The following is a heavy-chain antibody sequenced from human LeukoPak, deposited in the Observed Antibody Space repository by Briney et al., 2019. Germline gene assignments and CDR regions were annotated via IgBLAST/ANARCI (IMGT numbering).Heavy chain of an antibody. Sequence: SQTLSLTCTVSGGSISSGSYYWGWIRQPGGKGLEWIVRIYTSGSTNYNPSRKSRVTISVDTSKKQFSLKLSSVTAADTAVYYCARGAVLRFLEWLSNDAFDIWGQGTMVSVSS. CDR2: IYTSGST. V-gene: IGHV4-61*02. D-gene: IGHD3-3*01. J-gene: IGHJ3*02. CDR1: GGSISSGSYY. CDR3: ARGAVLRFLEWLSNDAFDI.